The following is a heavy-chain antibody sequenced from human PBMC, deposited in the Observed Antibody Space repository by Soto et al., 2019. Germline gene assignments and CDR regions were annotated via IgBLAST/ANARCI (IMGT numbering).Heavy chain of an antibody. Sequence: EVQLVESGGGLVKPGGSLRLSCAASGFTFSSYSMNWVRQAPGKGLEWVSSISTSGSYIYYADSVKGRFTISRDNAKNSLYLQMNILRAEDTAVYYCARERTTDGMGVWGQGTTVTVSS. V-gene: IGHV3-21*01. CDR2: ISTSGSYI. J-gene: IGHJ6*02. D-gene: IGHD4-17*01. CDR1: GFTFSSYS. CDR3: ARERTTDGMGV.